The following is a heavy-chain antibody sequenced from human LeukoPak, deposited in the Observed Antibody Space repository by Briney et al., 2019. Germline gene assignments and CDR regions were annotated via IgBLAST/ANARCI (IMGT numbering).Heavy chain of an antibody. J-gene: IGHJ3*02. CDR2: MNPNSGNT. D-gene: IGHD3-16*02. CDR1: GYTFTSYD. Sequence: GASVKVSCKASGYTFTSYDINWVRQATGQGLEWMGWMNPNSGNTNYAQKLQGRVTMTTDTSTSTAYMELRSLRSDDTAVYYCATYRGRSFVAFDIWGQGTMVTVSS. V-gene: IGHV1-18*01. CDR3: ATYRGRSFVAFDI.